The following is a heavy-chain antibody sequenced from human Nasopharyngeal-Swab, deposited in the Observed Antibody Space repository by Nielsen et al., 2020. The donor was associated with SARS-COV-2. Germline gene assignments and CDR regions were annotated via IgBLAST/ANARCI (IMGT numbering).Heavy chain of an antibody. Sequence: GGSLRLSCAASGFTFSSYAMSWVRQAPGKGLEWVSIISGSGDTTYYADSVNDRFTISRDNSKNTLYLQMNSLRVEDTAVYFCTRGLTGHIVQWNPSPYWGQGTLVTVSS. CDR3: TRGLTGHIVQWNPSPY. CDR1: GFTFSSYA. D-gene: IGHD1-14*01. V-gene: IGHV3-23*01. J-gene: IGHJ4*02. CDR2: ISGSGDTT.